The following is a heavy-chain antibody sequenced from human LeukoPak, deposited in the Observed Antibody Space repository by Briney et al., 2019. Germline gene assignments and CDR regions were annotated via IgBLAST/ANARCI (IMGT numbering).Heavy chain of an antibody. V-gene: IGHV3-21*04. Sequence: PGGSLRLSCAASGFTFNTFNMNWVRQAPGKGLEWVSSITSGRDYIYYADSVKGRFTTSRDNSKNMVFLQMNSLRVEDTAVYFCVKDQSVAACSTLSCYRRMRAYYGMDVWGQGTTATASS. J-gene: IGHJ6*02. CDR1: GFTFNTFN. CDR3: VKDQSVAACSTLSCYRRMRAYYGMDV. CDR2: ITSGRDYI. D-gene: IGHD2-2*01.